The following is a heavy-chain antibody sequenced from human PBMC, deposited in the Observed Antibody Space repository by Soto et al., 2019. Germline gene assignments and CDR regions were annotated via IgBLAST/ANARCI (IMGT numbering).Heavy chain of an antibody. CDR3: ARGDDYVPFDY. CDR1: GFIFSAYP. CDR2: IRTNGGST. D-gene: IGHD4-17*01. V-gene: IGHV3-64*01. J-gene: IGHJ4*02. Sequence: EVQLVESGGGLVQPGGSLRLSCAASGFIFSAYPMHWVRQAPGKGLEYVSAIRTNGGSTYYANSVKGRFTISRDNSKNTLYLQMGSPRAEDMAIYYCARGDDYVPFDYWGQGTVVTVSS.